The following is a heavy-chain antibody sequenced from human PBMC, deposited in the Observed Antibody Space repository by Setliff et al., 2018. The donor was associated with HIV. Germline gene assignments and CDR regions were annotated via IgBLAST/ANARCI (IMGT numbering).Heavy chain of an antibody. D-gene: IGHD3-3*01. CDR1: GFTFSSYA. V-gene: IGHV3-23*01. J-gene: IGHJ6*03. CDR3: AVFGVVSYYYMDV. Sequence: QAGGSLRLSCAASGFTFSSYAMSWVRQAPGKGLEWVSAISGSGGSTYYADSVKGRFTISRDNSKNTLYLQMNSLRAEDTAVYYCAVFGVVSYYYMDVWGKGTTVTVSS. CDR2: ISGSGGST.